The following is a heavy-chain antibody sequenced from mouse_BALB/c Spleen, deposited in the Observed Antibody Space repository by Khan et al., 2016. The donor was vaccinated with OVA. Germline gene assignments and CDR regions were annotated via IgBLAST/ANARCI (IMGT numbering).Heavy chain of an antibody. CDR2: ISYSGST. V-gene: IGHV3-2*02. D-gene: IGHD1-2*01. Sequence: VQLQESGPGLVKPSQSLSLTCTVTGYSITSDYAWNWIRQFPGNKLEWMGYISYSGSTSYNPSLKSRISITRDTSKNQFFLQLNSVTTEEPAKYYGAGLHSDGEYSFAYWCQGTTLTVSS. CDR1: GYSITSDYA. J-gene: IGHJ2*01. CDR3: AGLHSDGEYSFAY.